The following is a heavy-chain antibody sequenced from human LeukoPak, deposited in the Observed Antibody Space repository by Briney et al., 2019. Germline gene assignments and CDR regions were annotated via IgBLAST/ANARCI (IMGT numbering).Heavy chain of an antibody. J-gene: IGHJ4*02. D-gene: IGHD3-10*01. CDR2: INSNSGGT. CDR3: ARPRGVANNRPFDH. CDR1: GYTFTSYG. V-gene: IGHV1-2*02. Sequence: ASVKVSCKASGYTFTSYGISWVRQAPGQGLEWMGWINSNSGGTDYAQKFQGRVTLTRDTSISTAYMDLNRLTSDDTAVYYCARPRGVANNRPFDHWGQGTLVTVSS.